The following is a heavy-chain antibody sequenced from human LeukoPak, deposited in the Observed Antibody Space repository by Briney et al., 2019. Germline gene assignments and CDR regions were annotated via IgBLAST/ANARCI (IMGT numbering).Heavy chain of an antibody. J-gene: IGHJ4*02. CDR3: AKDQYYYDSSGFDY. Sequence: GGSLRLSCAASGFTFCSYGMHWVRQAPGKGLEWVAVISYDGSNKYYADSVKGRFTISRDNSKNTLYLQMNSLRAEDTAVYYCAKDQYYYDSSGFDYWGQGTLVTVSS. CDR2: ISYDGSNK. D-gene: IGHD3-22*01. V-gene: IGHV3-30*18. CDR1: GFTFCSYG.